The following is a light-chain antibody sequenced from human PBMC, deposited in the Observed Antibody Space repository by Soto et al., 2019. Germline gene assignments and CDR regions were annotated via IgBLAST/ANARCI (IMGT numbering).Light chain of an antibody. CDR2: DVS. V-gene: IGLV2-11*01. Sequence: HSVLTQPRSVSGSPGQSVTISCTGTSSDVGGYNYVSWYQQHPGKAPKLMIYDVSKRPSGVPDRFSGSKSGNTASLTISGLQAEDEADYYCCSYAGSSLGVFGGGTKLTVL. CDR1: SSDVGGYNY. J-gene: IGLJ2*01. CDR3: CSYAGSSLGV.